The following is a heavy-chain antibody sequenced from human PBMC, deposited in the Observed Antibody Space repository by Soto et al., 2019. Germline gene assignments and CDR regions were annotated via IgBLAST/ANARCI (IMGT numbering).Heavy chain of an antibody. D-gene: IGHD4-17*01. J-gene: IGHJ4*02. CDR1: GGSISSSSYY. Sequence: SETLSLTCTVSGGSISSSSYYWGWIRQPPGKGLEWIGSIYYSGSTYYNPSLKSRVTISVDTSKNQFSLKLSSVTAADTAVYYCASAQTTTVVTPSFDYWGQGTLVTVSS. CDR3: ASAQTTTVVTPSFDY. CDR2: IYYSGST. V-gene: IGHV4-39*01.